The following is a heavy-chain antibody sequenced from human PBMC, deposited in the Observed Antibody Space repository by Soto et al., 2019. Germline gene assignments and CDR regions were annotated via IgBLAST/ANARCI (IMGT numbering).Heavy chain of an antibody. Sequence: QVRLVQSGAEVRKTGASVKISCKASGDSVSNDYLHWVRQAPGQGFEWLGVISPFGGATAYAQSFQGRVTVTMDQSSTTLYLELSSPRSDDTAVYYCAKGRGGKTVANFGMDVWGQGVTVTVSS. CDR1: GDSVSNDY. V-gene: IGHV1-46*01. J-gene: IGHJ6*02. CDR2: ISPFGGAT. D-gene: IGHD3-16*01. CDR3: AKGRGGKTVANFGMDV.